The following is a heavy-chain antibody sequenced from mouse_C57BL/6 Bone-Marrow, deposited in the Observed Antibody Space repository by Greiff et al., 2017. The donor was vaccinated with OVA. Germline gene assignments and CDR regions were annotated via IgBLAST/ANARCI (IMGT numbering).Heavy chain of an antibody. CDR3: AREVYSLRAY. V-gene: IGHV1-64*01. Sequence: VKLQQPGAELVKPGASVKLSCKASGYTFTSYWMHWVKQRPGQGLEWIGMIHPNSGSTNYNEKFKSKATLTVDKSSSTAYMQLSSLTSEDSAVYYCAREVYSLRAYWGQGTLVTVSA. D-gene: IGHD1-1*01. CDR1: GYTFTSYW. CDR2: IHPNSGST. J-gene: IGHJ3*01.